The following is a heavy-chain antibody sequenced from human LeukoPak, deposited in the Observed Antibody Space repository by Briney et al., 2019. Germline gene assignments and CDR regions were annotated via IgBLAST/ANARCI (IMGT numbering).Heavy chain of an antibody. CDR2: IYHSGST. CDR3: ARAFYSSSWYHKEDFFDY. J-gene: IGHJ4*02. V-gene: IGHV4-38-2*02. CDR1: GYSINNGYY. D-gene: IGHD6-13*01. Sequence: SETLSLTCTVSGYSINNGYYWGWIRQPPGKGLEWIGSIYHSGSTYYKPSLKSRVTISVDTSKNQFSLKLSSVTAADTAVYYCARAFYSSSWYHKEDFFDYWGQGTLVTVSS.